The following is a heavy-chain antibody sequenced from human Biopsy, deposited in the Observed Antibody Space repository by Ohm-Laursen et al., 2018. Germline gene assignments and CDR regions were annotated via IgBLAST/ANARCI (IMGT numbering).Heavy chain of an antibody. J-gene: IGHJ6*02. V-gene: IGHV3-9*01. CDR1: GFTFTSYG. CDR2: IDWNSRNI. D-gene: IGHD1-7*01. Sequence: SLRLSCAASGFTFTSYGMHWVRQSPGKGLEWVAGIDWNSRNINYGDSVKGRFSVSRDNAKNSLYLQMSSLRGEDTALYYCVKDTNWNYVWDRPGATKGMDVWGQGTTVTVSS. CDR3: VKDTNWNYVWDRPGATKGMDV.